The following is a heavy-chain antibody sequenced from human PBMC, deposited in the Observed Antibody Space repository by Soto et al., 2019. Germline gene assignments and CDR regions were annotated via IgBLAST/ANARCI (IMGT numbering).Heavy chain of an antibody. D-gene: IGHD6-13*01. Sequence: PGGSLRLSCAASGFTFSSYAMSWVRQAPGKGLEWVSGISDSGGSTYYADSVKGRFTISRDNSKNTLYLQMNSLRAEDTAVYYCAAPRAAVPHTRYFDPWGQGTPVTVSS. CDR2: ISDSGGST. CDR1: GFTFSSYA. J-gene: IGHJ5*02. CDR3: AAPRAAVPHTRYFDP. V-gene: IGHV3-23*01.